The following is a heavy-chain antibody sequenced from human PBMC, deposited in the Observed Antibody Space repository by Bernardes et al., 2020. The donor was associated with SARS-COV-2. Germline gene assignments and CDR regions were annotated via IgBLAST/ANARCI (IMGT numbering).Heavy chain of an antibody. CDR3: ARDGGYVGNWYFDL. V-gene: IGHV3-74*01. Sequence: GGSLRLSCAASGFIFNKYWMHWVRQAPGKGLVWLSRINFDGSISNSADSVKGRFTISRDNAKTTLYLQMNNLRPEDTAMYYCARDGGYVGNWYFDLWGRGTLVTVSS. D-gene: IGHD3-10*02. CDR2: INFDGSIS. J-gene: IGHJ2*01. CDR1: GFIFNKYW.